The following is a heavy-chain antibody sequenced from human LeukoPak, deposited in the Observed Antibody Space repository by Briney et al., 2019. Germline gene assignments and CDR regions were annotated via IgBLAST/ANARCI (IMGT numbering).Heavy chain of an antibody. J-gene: IGHJ4*02. CDR1: GYSISSGYY. D-gene: IGHD3-10*01. V-gene: IGHV4-38-2*01. CDR2: IYHSGST. Sequence: SETLSLTCAVSGYSISSGYYWGWIRQPPGKGLEWIESIYHSGSTYYNPSLKSRVTISVDTSKNQFSLKLSSVTAADTAVYYCARAQVLLWFGELITSPIDYWGQGTLVTVSS. CDR3: ARAQVLLWFGELITSPIDY.